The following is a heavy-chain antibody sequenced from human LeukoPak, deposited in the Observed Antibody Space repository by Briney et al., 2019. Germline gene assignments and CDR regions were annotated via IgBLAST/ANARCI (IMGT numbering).Heavy chain of an antibody. D-gene: IGHD3-10*01. CDR2: ISYDGSNK. CDR1: GFTFSSYA. V-gene: IGHV3-30-3*01. Sequence: GGSLRLSCAASGFTFSSYAMHWVRQAPGKGLEWVAVISYDGSNKYYADSVKGRFTISRDNSKNTLYLQMNSLRAEDTALYYCAKETRGGYWGQGTLVTVSS. J-gene: IGHJ4*02. CDR3: AKETRGGY.